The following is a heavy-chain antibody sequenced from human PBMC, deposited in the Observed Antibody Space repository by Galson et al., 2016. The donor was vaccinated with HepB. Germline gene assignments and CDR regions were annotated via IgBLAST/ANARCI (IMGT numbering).Heavy chain of an antibody. CDR1: GGIFSSYA. V-gene: IGHV1-69*06. J-gene: IGHJ3*02. Sequence: SVKVSCKASGGIFSSYAINWVRQAPGQGLEWMGGIVPMFPTTNYAEKFKGRVTITADKQTSTVYMELKKLKSEDTAVYYCARADLEGGSSWFFHAFNIWGQGTMVTVSS. CDR2: IVPMFPTT. D-gene: IGHD6-13*01. CDR3: ARADLEGGSSWFFHAFNI.